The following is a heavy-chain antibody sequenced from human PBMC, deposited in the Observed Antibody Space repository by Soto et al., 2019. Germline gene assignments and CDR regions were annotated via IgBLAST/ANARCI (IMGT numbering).Heavy chain of an antibody. CDR2: MNPNSGDT. D-gene: IGHD5-12*01. V-gene: IGHV1-8*01. CDR1: GYTFTSYD. Sequence: GASVKVSCKASGYTFTSYDINWVRQATGQGLEWMGWMNPNSGDTGYAQKFQGRVTMTRNTSISTAYVELSSLRSEDTAVFYCARGPRGQKDYYMDVWGKGTTVTVSS. J-gene: IGHJ6*03. CDR3: ARGPRGQKDYYMDV.